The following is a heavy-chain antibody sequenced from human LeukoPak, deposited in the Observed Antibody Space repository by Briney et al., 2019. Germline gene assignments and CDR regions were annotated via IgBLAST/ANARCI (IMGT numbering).Heavy chain of an antibody. CDR1: GFTFSHYA. V-gene: IGHV3-30-3*01. CDR3: ARDHDYYGSGTSYRVWLDP. D-gene: IGHD3-10*01. CDR2: ISYDGSHI. Sequence: QTGGSLRLSCAVSGFTFSHYAFHWVRQAPGKGLEWVAVISYDGSHIYYADSVKGRFTISRDKTKNTLYLQMNSLRVEDTAVFYCARDHDYYGSGTSYRVWLDPWGQGTLVTVSS. J-gene: IGHJ5*02.